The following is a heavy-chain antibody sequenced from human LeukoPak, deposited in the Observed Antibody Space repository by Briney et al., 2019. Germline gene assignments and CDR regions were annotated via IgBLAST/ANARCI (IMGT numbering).Heavy chain of an antibody. Sequence: SETLSLTCTVSGGSISSSGYYWTWIRQHPGKGLEWLGYVFYSGSTYYNPSLKGRFTISLDTSKNQLSLKLSSVTAADTAVYYCARGTYYSSSGSYYNLDQWGQGTLVTVSS. CDR2: VFYSGST. V-gene: IGHV4-31*03. J-gene: IGHJ4*02. CDR3: ARGTYYSSSGSYYNLDQ. CDR1: GGSISSSGYY. D-gene: IGHD3-10*01.